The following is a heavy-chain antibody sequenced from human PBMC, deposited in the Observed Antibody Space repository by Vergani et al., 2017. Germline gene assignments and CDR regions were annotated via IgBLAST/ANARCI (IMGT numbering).Heavy chain of an antibody. D-gene: IGHD2-15*01. Sequence: QLQLQESGPGLVKPSETLSLTCTVSGGSISSYYWSWIRQPPGKGLEWIVYIYYSGSTNYNPSLKSRITISVDTSKNQFSLKLSSVTAADTAVYYCARQGWTRYCSGGSCLLLSTHFDYWGQGTLVTVSS. V-gene: IGHV4-59*08. CDR2: IYYSGST. J-gene: IGHJ4*02. CDR3: ARQGWTRYCSGGSCLLLSTHFDY. CDR1: GGSISSYY.